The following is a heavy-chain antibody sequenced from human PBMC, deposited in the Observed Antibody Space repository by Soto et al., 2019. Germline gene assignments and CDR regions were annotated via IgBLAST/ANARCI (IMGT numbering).Heavy chain of an antibody. CDR2: IYSGGST. J-gene: IGHJ4*02. CDR1: GFTVSSNY. CDR3: ARGGSSGWYWTYYFDY. D-gene: IGHD6-13*01. V-gene: IGHV3-66*01. Sequence: EVQLVESGGGLVQPGGSLRLSCAASGFTVSSNYMSWVRQAPGKGLEWVSVIYSGGSTYYADSVKGRFTISRDNSKNTLYRQMNSLRAGDTAVDYCARGGSSGWYWTYYFDYWGQGTLVTVSS.